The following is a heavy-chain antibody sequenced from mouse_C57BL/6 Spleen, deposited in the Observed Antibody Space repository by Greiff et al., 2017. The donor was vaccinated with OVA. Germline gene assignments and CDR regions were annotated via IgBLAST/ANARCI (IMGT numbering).Heavy chain of an antibody. D-gene: IGHD3-2*02. CDR2: IDPSDSYT. CDR3: ARKAQATSLDY. Sequence: QVQLKQPGAELVMPGASVKLSCKASGYTFTSYWMHWVKQRPGQGLEWIGEIDPSDSYTNYNQKFKGKSTLTVDKSSSTAYMQLSSLTSEDSAVYYCARKAQATSLDYWGQGTTLTVSS. CDR1: GYTFTSYW. J-gene: IGHJ2*01. V-gene: IGHV1-69*01.